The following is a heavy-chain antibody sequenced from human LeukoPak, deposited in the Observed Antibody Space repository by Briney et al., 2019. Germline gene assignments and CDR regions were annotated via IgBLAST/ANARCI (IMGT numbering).Heavy chain of an antibody. CDR1: GFTFSSYW. CDR3: ARDSGTTMVLFDI. Sequence: GGSLRLSCAASGFTFSSYWMHWVRQAPGKGPVRVARTNRDGSSTAYADSVKGRFTISKDNAKNTLYLLMNSLRAEDTAVYYCARDSGTTMVLFDIWGQGTMVTVSS. D-gene: IGHD4/OR15-4a*01. V-gene: IGHV3-74*01. CDR2: TNRDGSST. J-gene: IGHJ3*02.